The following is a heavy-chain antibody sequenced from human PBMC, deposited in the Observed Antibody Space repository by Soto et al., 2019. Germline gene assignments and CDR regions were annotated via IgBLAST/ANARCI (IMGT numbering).Heavy chain of an antibody. D-gene: IGHD3-3*01. Sequence: EVQLLESGGGLVQPGGSLRLSCAVSGFTINTYAMTWVRQAPGKGLEWVSAIRGSGGSPYYTDSVKGRFTISRDNSKNTLYLQMNSQIAEDTAVYFCAKGQSLSGSACDIWGQGTMVTVSS. J-gene: IGHJ3*02. CDR1: GFTINTYA. CDR2: IRGSGGSP. CDR3: AKGQSLSGSACDI. V-gene: IGHV3-23*01.